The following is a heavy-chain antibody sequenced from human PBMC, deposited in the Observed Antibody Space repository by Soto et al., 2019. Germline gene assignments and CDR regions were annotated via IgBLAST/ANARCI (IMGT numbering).Heavy chain of an antibody. V-gene: IGHV1-18*01. Sequence: ASVKVSCKASGYTFTSYGISWARQAPGQGLEWVGWISANNGNAHYARKLQGRVTLATDTSTTTAYMELRSLRSDDTATYYCARKPMGAPVDDWGQGTLVTVSS. J-gene: IGHJ4*02. CDR1: GYTFTSYG. CDR2: ISANNGNA. CDR3: ARKPMGAPVDD. D-gene: IGHD3-10*01.